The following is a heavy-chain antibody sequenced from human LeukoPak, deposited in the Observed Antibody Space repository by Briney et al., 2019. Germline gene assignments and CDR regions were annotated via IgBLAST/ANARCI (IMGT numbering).Heavy chain of an antibody. D-gene: IGHD5-12*01. Sequence: SETLSLTCTVSGGSISGYYWSWIRQPPGKGLEWIGYIYYSGSTNYNPSLKSRVTISVDTSKNQFSLKLSSVTAADTAVYYCARRSGYDIFDYWGQGTLVTVSS. CDR1: GGSISGYY. V-gene: IGHV4-59*08. CDR3: ARRSGYDIFDY. CDR2: IYYSGST. J-gene: IGHJ4*02.